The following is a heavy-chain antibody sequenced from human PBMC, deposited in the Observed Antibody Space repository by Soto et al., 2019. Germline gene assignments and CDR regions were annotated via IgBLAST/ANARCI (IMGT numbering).Heavy chain of an antibody. CDR2: IYYTEST. CDR1: GGSMSSYY. Sequence: QVQLQESGPGLVKPSETLSLTCAVSGGSMSSYYWSWIRQAPGKGLEWIGYIYYTESTNYNPSLKSRVTISVDTSKNQFSLKLTSVIAADTAVYYCARIPILYGDYDSWYFDLWGRGTLVTVSS. J-gene: IGHJ2*01. V-gene: IGHV4-59*01. D-gene: IGHD4-17*01. CDR3: ARIPILYGDYDSWYFDL.